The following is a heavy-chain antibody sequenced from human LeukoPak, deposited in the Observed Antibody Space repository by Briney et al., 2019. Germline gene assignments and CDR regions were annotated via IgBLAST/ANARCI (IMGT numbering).Heavy chain of an antibody. V-gene: IGHV1-18*01. Sequence: ASVKVSCKASGYTFTSYGISWVRQAPGQGLEWMGWISAYNGNTNYAQKLQGRVTMTTDTSTSTAYMELRSLRSDDTAVYYCARDGNSLGGGDSFYYYYMDVWGKGTTVTVSS. CDR2: ISAYNGNT. CDR1: GYTFTSYG. J-gene: IGHJ6*03. CDR3: ARDGNSLGGGDSFYYYYMDV. D-gene: IGHD2-21*02.